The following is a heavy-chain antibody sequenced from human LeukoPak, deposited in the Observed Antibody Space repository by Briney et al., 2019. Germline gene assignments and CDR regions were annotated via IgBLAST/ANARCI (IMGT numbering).Heavy chain of an antibody. J-gene: IGHJ4*02. V-gene: IGHV4-59*08. CDR1: GGSISSYY. CDR2: IYYSGST. D-gene: IGHD6-19*01. Sequence: SETLSLTCTVSGGSISSYYWSWIRQPPGKGLEWIGYIYYSGSTNYNPSLKSRVTISVDTSKNQFSLKLSSVTAADTALYYCARRTVTNGWFRIDYWGQGSLVIVSS. CDR3: ARRTVTNGWFRIDY.